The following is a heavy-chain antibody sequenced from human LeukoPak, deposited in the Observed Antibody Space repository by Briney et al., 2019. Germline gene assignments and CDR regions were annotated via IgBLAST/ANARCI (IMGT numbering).Heavy chain of an antibody. V-gene: IGHV4-34*01. CDR2: INHSGST. CDR1: GGSFSGYY. J-gene: IGHJ4*02. Sequence: SETLSLTCAVYGGSFSGYYWSWIRQPPGKGLEWIGEINHSGSTNYNPSLKSRVTISVDTSKNQFSLKLSSVTAADTAVYYCARGPYTPQAIAARPLDYWGQGTLVTVSS. D-gene: IGHD6-6*01. CDR3: ARGPYTPQAIAARPLDY.